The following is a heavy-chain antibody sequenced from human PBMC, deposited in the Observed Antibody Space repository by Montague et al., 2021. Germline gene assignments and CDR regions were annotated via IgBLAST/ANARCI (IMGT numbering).Heavy chain of an antibody. D-gene: IGHD4-11*01. CDR1: GFTFTTYA. V-gene: IGHV3-23*01. CDR3: ASGSNYRDYRSPFDY. Sequence: SLRLSCASSGFTFTTYAMNWVRQAPGRGPEWISGVGSSGDITYYADSVKGRFTISRDNSKNTLYLQMNSLRVDDTAVYYCASGSNYRDYRSPFDYWGRGTLVTVSS. J-gene: IGHJ4*02. CDR2: VGSSGDIT.